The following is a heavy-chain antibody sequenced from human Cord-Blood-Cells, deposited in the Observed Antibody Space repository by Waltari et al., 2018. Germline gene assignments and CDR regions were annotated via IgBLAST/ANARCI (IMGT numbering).Heavy chain of an antibody. CDR2: NNQSGST. CDR3: SRGAPSYWYFDL. Sequence: QVQLQQWAAGPLKPSETLSLTCAVCVVSFSGYYWRWIRQPPGTGLEWIGDNNQSGSTNYNPSLKSRVTISVDTSKNQFSLMLSSVTAADTAVYYCSRGAPSYWYFDLWGRGTLVTVSS. V-gene: IGHV4-34*01. J-gene: IGHJ2*01. CDR1: VVSFSGYY.